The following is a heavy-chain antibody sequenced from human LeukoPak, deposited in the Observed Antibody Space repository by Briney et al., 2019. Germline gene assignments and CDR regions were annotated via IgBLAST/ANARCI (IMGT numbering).Heavy chain of an antibody. V-gene: IGHV3-30*02. J-gene: IGHJ4*02. Sequence: PGGSLRLSCEASGFIFSSYVMGWVRQAPGKGLEWVAFIRYDGSNKYYADSVKGRFTISRDNSKNTLYLQMNSLRAEDTAVYYCAKRMASDYWGQGTLVTVSS. CDR1: GFIFSSYV. D-gene: IGHD5-24*01. CDR2: IRYDGSNK. CDR3: AKRMASDY.